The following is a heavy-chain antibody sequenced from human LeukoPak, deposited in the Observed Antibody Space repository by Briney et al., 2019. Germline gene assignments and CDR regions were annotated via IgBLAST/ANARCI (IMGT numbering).Heavy chain of an antibody. V-gene: IGHV3-9*01. CDR3: AYIPGMAAAGQFLLDY. CDR1: GLTFDEYG. CDR2: ISWNSANI. Sequence: GRSLRLSCVGSGLTFDEYGMHWVRQVPGKGLEWVSGISWNSANIGYADSVKGRFTISRDNPTNSLYLQMNSLRAEDTALYYCAYIPGMAAAGQFLLDYWGQGTLVTVSS. J-gene: IGHJ4*02. D-gene: IGHD6-13*01.